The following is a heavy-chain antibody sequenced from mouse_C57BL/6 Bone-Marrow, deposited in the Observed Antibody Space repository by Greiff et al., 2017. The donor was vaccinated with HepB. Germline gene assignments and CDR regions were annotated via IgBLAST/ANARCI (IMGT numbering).Heavy chain of an antibody. V-gene: IGHV14-1*01. Sequence: VQLQQSGAELVRPGASVKLSCTASGFNIKDYYMHWVKQRPEQGLEWIGRIDPEDGDTEYDPKFQGKATMTADTSSNTAYLQLSSLTSEDTAVYYCTTWILRYPYYFDYWGQGTTLTVSS. CDR3: TTWILRYPYYFDY. J-gene: IGHJ2*01. CDR2: IDPEDGDT. D-gene: IGHD1-1*01. CDR1: GFNIKDYY.